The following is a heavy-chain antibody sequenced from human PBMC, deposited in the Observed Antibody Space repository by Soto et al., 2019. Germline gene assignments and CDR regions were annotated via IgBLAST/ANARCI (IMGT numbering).Heavy chain of an antibody. D-gene: IGHD3-3*01. CDR1: GYTFTSYG. Sequence: GASVKVSCKASGYTFTSYGISWVRQAPGQGLKCMGWISAYNGNTNYAQKLQGRVTMTTDTSTSTAYMELRSLRSDDTAVYYFARGAMDFWSGYYSADHFDNWGQGTLVTVSS. CDR3: ARGAMDFWSGYYSADHFDN. V-gene: IGHV1-18*01. J-gene: IGHJ4*02. CDR2: ISAYNGNT.